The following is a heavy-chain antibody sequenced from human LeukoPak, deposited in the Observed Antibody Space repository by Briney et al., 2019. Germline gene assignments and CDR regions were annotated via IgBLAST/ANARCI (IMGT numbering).Heavy chain of an antibody. Sequence: KPGGSLRLSCAASGFTFSSYSMNWVRQAPGKGLEWVSSISSSSSFIYYADSVKGRFSVSRDDAKNSLSLQMTSLRAEDTAVYYCARVNYGSGSYFFDYWGQGSLVTVSS. CDR1: GFTFSSYS. CDR2: ISSSSSFI. V-gene: IGHV3-21*04. CDR3: ARVNYGSGSYFFDY. J-gene: IGHJ4*02. D-gene: IGHD3-10*01.